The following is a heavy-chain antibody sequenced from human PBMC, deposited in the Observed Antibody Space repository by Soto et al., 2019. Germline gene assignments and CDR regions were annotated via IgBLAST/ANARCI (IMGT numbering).Heavy chain of an antibody. D-gene: IGHD6-13*01. Sequence: EVQLLESGGGLVQPGGSLRLSCEASGFTFSSCAMSWVRQAPGKGLEWVSAISGSGGSTYYADSVKGRFTISRDNSKNTLYLQMNSLRAEDTAVYYCAKENGYSSSWFEFDYWGQGTLVTVSS. CDR2: ISGSGGST. V-gene: IGHV3-23*01. J-gene: IGHJ4*02. CDR1: GFTFSSCA. CDR3: AKENGYSSSWFEFDY.